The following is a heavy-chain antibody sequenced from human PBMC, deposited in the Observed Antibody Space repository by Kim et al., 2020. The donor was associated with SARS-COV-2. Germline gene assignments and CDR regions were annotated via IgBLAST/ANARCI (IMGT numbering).Heavy chain of an antibody. CDR1: GFSVGSDY. CDR3: ARDKAISQRWHGYLDI. D-gene: IGHD5-18*01. Sequence: GGSLRLSCLASGFSVGSDYMAWVRQSPGKGLEWVSVMFRGNKTFYADAVRVRFTISRDISKNTVYLQMNSLRDEDTAVYYCARDKAISQRWHGYLDIWG. V-gene: IGHV3-66*01. J-gene: IGHJ3*02. CDR2: MFRGNKT.